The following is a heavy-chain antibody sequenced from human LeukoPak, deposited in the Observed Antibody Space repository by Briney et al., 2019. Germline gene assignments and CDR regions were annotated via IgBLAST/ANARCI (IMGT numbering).Heavy chain of an antibody. CDR2: IRVDGSNK. D-gene: IGHD2-2*01. CDR3: GAARLWYHLLLDI. J-gene: IGHJ4*02. V-gene: IGHV3-30*02. CDR1: GFTFSSYV. Sequence: GGSLRLSCAASGFTFSSYVMHWVRQAPGKGLEWVAFIRVDGSNKYYTDSVKGRFTISRDNSKNTLYLQMNSLRAEDTAVYYYGAARLWYHLLLDIWGQGTLVTVSS.